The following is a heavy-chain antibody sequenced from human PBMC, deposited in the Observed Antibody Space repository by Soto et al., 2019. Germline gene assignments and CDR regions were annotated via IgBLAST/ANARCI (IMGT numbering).Heavy chain of an antibody. CDR1: GFVFSDYA. Sequence: GGSLRLSCAASGFVFSDYAMSWVRQAPGKGLEWLSAISGDAHDTYYAASAKGRCTISRDNSKNTLYLQMDSLSDEDTARYYCVKDAPQPFSDWGRGTLVTVSS. CDR3: VKDAPQPFSD. V-gene: IGHV3-23*01. D-gene: IGHD3-3*02. J-gene: IGHJ4*02. CDR2: ISGDAHDT.